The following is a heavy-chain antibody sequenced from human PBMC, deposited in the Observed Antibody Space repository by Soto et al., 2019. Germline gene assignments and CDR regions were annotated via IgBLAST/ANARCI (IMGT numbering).Heavy chain of an antibody. D-gene: IGHD3-10*01. J-gene: IGHJ6*02. CDR2: ISYDGSNK. CDR1: GFTFSSYG. V-gene: IGHV3-30*18. CDR3: AKSLLWFGETYYYGMDV. Sequence: VQLVESGGGVVQPGRSLRLSCAASGFTFSSYGMHWVRQAPGKGLEWVAVISYDGSNKYYADSVKGRFTISRDNSKNTLYLQMNSLRAEDTAVYYCAKSLLWFGETYYYGMDVWGQGTTVTVSS.